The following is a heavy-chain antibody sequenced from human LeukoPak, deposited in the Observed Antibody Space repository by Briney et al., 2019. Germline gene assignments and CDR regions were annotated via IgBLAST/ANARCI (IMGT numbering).Heavy chain of an antibody. CDR1: GFTFSRHG. CDR2: ISNDGSRK. V-gene: IGHV3-30*03. Sequence: GGSLRLSCAPSGFTFSRHGMHWVRQAPGKGLEWVAIISNDGSRKYYAHSVEGRFTISRDNSKNTLYLQMDSLRAEDTAVYYCARDRTRDGYNQGRVFDYWGQGTLVTVSS. CDR3: ARDRTRDGYNQGRVFDY. J-gene: IGHJ4*02. D-gene: IGHD5-24*01.